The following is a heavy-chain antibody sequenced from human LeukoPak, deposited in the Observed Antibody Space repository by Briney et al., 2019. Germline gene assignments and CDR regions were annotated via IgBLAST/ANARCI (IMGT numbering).Heavy chain of an antibody. CDR2: IYTDGGS. CDR1: GFIVSDTY. V-gene: IGHV3-53*01. CDR3: ARDSSGPGY. Sequence: GGSLRLSCAASGFIVSDTYMSWVRQAPGKGLEWVSVIYTDGGSYYADSVKGRFTISRDNFRNTLFLQMKSLRGEDTAVYYCARDSSGPGYWGQGTLVTVSS. D-gene: IGHD1-26*01. J-gene: IGHJ4*02.